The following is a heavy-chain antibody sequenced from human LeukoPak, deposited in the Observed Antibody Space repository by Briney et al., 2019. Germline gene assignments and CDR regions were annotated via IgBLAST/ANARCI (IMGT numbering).Heavy chain of an antibody. CDR1: GFSFGDYA. J-gene: IGHJ3*02. D-gene: IGHD2-2*02. CDR3: TRDGRRRYCSSTSCYTDAFDI. CDR2: IRSKAYGGTT. Sequence: GGSLRLSCTASGFSFGDYAMSWVRQAPGKGLEWVGFIRSKAYGGTTEYAASVKGRFTISRDDSKSIAYLQMNSLKTEDTAVYYCTRDGRRRYCSSTSCYTDAFDIWGQGTMVTVSS. V-gene: IGHV3-49*04.